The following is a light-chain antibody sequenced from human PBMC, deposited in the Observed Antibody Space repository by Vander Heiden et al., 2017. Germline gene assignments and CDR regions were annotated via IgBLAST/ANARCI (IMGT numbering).Light chain of an antibody. J-gene: IGKJ4*01. CDR3: QQHSNWPPIT. CDR2: DES. CDR1: QSVSSY. Sequence: EIVLTQSPATLSSSPGQRATLSCRASQSVSSYLAWYQQKPGQAPRLLIYDESNRDTGIPARFSGSGNGTDLTLTISSPELEDFEVYYCQQHSNWPPITFGGGTKVEIK. V-gene: IGKV3-11*01.